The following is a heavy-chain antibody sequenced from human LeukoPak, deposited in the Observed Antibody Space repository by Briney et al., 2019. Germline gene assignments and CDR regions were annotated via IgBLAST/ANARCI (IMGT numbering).Heavy chain of an antibody. Sequence: ASVKVSCKASGYTFTSYDINWVRQATGQGLEWMGWMNPNSGNTGYAQKFQGRGTITRNTSISTAYMELNSRRSEDTAVYERARVRSGGSYFMGHWGQGTLVTVSS. D-gene: IGHD1-26*01. V-gene: IGHV1-8*03. CDR3: ARVRSGGSYFMGH. CDR2: MNPNSGNT. CDR1: GYTFTSYD. J-gene: IGHJ4*02.